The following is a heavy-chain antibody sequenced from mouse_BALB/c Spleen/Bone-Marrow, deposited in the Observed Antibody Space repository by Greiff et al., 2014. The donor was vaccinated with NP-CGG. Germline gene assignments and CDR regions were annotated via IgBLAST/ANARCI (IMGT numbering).Heavy chain of an antibody. Sequence: VKLMESGAELARPGASVKLSCKASGYTFTSYWMQWVKQRPGQGLEWIGAIYPGDGDTRYTQKFRGKATLTADKSSNTAYMQLSSLTSEDSVVYFCASPYGNYDAMDYWGQGTSVTVSS. D-gene: IGHD2-1*01. CDR1: GYTFTSYW. V-gene: IGHV1-87*01. CDR3: ASPYGNYDAMDY. CDR2: IYPGDGDT. J-gene: IGHJ4*01.